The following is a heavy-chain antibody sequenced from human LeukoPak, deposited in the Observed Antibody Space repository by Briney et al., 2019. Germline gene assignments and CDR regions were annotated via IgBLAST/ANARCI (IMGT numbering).Heavy chain of an antibody. CDR3: ARDPERTRSSYYYYYMDV. CDR2: INPNSGGT. D-gene: IGHD1-1*01. J-gene: IGHJ6*03. CDR1: GYTFTGYY. Sequence: SVKVSCKASGYTFTGYYMHWVRQAPGQGLEWMGWINPNSGGTNYAQKFQGRVTMTRDTSISTAYMELSRLRSDDTAVYYCARDPERTRSSYYYYYMDVWGKGTTVTVSS. V-gene: IGHV1-2*02.